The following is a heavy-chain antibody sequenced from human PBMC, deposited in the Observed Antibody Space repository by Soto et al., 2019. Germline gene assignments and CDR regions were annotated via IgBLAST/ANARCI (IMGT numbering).Heavy chain of an antibody. V-gene: IGHV4-4*02. CDR2: IYHSGST. CDR3: ASLGTTVTTFDY. J-gene: IGHJ4*02. D-gene: IGHD4-4*01. CDR1: GGSISSSNW. Sequence: QVQLQESGPGLVKPSGTLSLTCAVSGGSISSSNWWSWVRQPPGKGLGWIGEIYHSGSTNYNPSLKSRATISVDKAKNQSSLKLSSVTAADTAVYYCASLGTTVTTFDYWGQGTLVTVSS.